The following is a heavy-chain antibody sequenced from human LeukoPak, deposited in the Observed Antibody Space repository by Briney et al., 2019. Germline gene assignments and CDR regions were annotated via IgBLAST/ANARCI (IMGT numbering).Heavy chain of an antibody. V-gene: IGHV4-59*08. Sequence: SETLSLTCTVSGGSISGYYWSWIRQPPGRGLDCIGYIYYSGSTNYNPSLKSRVTISVDTSKNQFSLRLSSVTAADTAVYYCARAIPYYYYGSGSYYTYYFDYWGQGTLVTVSS. CDR2: IYYSGST. J-gene: IGHJ4*02. CDR1: GGSISGYY. CDR3: ARAIPYYYYGSGSYYTYYFDY. D-gene: IGHD3-10*01.